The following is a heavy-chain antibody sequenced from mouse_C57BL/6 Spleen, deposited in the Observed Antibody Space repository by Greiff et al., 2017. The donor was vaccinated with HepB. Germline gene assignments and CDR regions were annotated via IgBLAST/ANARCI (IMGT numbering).Heavy chain of an antibody. V-gene: IGHV1-59*01. CDR1: GYTFTSYW. D-gene: IGHD1-1*01. Sequence: VQLQQPGAELVRPGTSVKLSCKASGYTFTSYWMHWVKQRPGQGLEWIGVIDPSDSYTNYNQKFKGKATLTVDTSSSTAYMQLSSLTSEDSAVYYCAREDYYGSSPAWFAYWGQGTLVTVSA. CDR2: IDPSDSYT. CDR3: AREDYYGSSPAWFAY. J-gene: IGHJ3*01.